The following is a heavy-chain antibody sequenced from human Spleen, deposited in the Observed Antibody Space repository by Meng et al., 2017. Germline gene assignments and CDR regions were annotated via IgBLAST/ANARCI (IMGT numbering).Heavy chain of an antibody. D-gene: IGHD6-19*01. CDR1: GYAFTSYG. CDR2: ISSYNGNT. V-gene: IGHV1-18*01. Sequence: VQLVQSVAELKQPVASVKVSCKASGYAFTSYGISWVRQAPGQGLEWRGWISSYNGNTDYAQTLQGRVTVTTDTSTSTAYMELRSLRSDDTAVYYCARAPIAVAGQTFDPWGQGTLVTVSS. J-gene: IGHJ5*02. CDR3: ARAPIAVAGQTFDP.